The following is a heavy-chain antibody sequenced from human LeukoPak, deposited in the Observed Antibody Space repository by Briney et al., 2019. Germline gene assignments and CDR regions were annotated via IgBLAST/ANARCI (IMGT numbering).Heavy chain of an antibody. V-gene: IGHV4-59*01. D-gene: IGHD4-17*01. CDR3: ARVFRGAVTSNWFDP. J-gene: IGHJ5*02. Sequence: SETLSLTCTVSGGSITGYYWTWIRQPPGKGLEWIGYISDGGSTNYNPSLKSRVTMSVDSSNTEFSLRLNSVTAADTAVYYCARVFRGAVTSNWFDPWGQGTLVTVSS. CDR2: ISDGGST. CDR1: GGSITGYY.